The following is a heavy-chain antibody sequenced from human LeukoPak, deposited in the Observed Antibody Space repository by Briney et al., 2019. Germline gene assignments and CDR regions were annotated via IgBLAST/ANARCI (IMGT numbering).Heavy chain of an antibody. Sequence: SETLSLTCTVSGGSISSYYWSWIRQPPGKGLEWIGYIYYSGSTNYNPSLKSRVTISVDTSKNQFSLKLSSVTAADTAVYYCARDSIHCSSTSCYTYYYYMDVWGKGTTVIVSS. CDR1: GGSISSYY. J-gene: IGHJ6*03. CDR3: ARDSIHCSSTSCYTYYYYMDV. CDR2: IYYSGST. V-gene: IGHV4-59*01. D-gene: IGHD2-2*02.